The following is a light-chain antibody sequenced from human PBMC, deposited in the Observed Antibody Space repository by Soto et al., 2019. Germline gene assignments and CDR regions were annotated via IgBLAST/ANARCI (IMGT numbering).Light chain of an antibody. CDR2: DAP. Sequence: DIQMTQSPSTLSASVGAPVPVTCRASQSVSGWLAWYQQKPGEAPKLLIYDAPHLESGVPSRFSGSGSGTEFTLTISSLQPDDFATYYCQQYNYFWAFGQGTKVDIK. V-gene: IGKV1-5*01. CDR3: QQYNYFWA. J-gene: IGKJ1*01. CDR1: QSVSGW.